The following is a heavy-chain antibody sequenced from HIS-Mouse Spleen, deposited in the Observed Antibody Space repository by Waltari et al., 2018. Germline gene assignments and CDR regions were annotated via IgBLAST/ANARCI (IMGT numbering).Heavy chain of an antibody. D-gene: IGHD6-13*01. Sequence: EVQLVESGGGFVQPGGSLRLSCAASVFTFSSYWILWVRQAPGKGLEWVANIKQHGSEKHYVDSVKGRFTISRDNAKNSLYLQMNSLRAEDTAVYYCARVGGQQLITDAFDIWGQGTMVTVSS. V-gene: IGHV3-7*01. CDR3: ARVGGQQLITDAFDI. CDR1: VFTFSSYW. J-gene: IGHJ3*02. CDR2: IKQHGSEK.